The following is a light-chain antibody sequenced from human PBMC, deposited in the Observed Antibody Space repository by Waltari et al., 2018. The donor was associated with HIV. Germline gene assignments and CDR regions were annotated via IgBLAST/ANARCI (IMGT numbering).Light chain of an antibody. Sequence: SSELTQPPSVSVSPGQTARITCSGDRLSKQYTHWYQQRPGQSPLMVMYKDTERPSGIPERVSGSSSGSTVTLTSSGVRAEDEADDFCQSADIGVLFGGGTKLTVL. CDR2: KDT. CDR1: RLSKQY. CDR3: QSADIGVL. J-gene: IGLJ2*01. V-gene: IGLV3-25*03.